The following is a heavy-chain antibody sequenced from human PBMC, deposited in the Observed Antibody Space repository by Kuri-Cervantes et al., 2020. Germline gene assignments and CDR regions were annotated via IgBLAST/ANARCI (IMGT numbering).Heavy chain of an antibody. J-gene: IGHJ4*02. CDR3: AKSDATTYYDFWSGYYSGFDY. V-gene: IGHV3-13*01. CDR2: IGTAGDT. Sequence: GGSLRLSCAASGFTFSSYDMHWVRQATGKGLEWVSAIGTAGDTYYPGSVKGRFTISRENAKNSLYLQMNSLRAEDTAVYYCAKSDATTYYDFWSGYYSGFDYWGQGTLVTVSS. CDR1: GFTFSSYD. D-gene: IGHD3-3*01.